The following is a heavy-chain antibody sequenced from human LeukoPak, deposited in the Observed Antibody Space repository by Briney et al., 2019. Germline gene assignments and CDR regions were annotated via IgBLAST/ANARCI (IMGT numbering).Heavy chain of an antibody. V-gene: IGHV1-18*01. CDR1: GYTFTSYG. Sequence: ASVKVSCKASGYTFTSYGISWVRQAPGQGLEWMGWISAYNGNTNYAQKLQGRVTMTTDTSTSTAYMELRSLRSEDTAVYYCARAYTFGESYYYMDVWGKGTTVTVSS. J-gene: IGHJ6*03. CDR3: ARAYTFGESYYYMDV. D-gene: IGHD3-10*01. CDR2: ISAYNGNT.